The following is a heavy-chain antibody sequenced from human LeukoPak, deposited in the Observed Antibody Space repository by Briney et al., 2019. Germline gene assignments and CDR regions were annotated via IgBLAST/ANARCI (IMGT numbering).Heavy chain of an antibody. Sequence: GGSLRLSCAAPGFTLSSYSLNWVRQAAGKGLEWVSSITSSSTYIYFADSVKGRFTISRDNAKNSLFLQMNSLRVEDTAIYYCAKDGSSGIAATADAFDIWGQGTMVTVSS. J-gene: IGHJ3*02. CDR1: GFTLSSYS. V-gene: IGHV3-21*04. D-gene: IGHD6-13*01. CDR3: AKDGSSGIAATADAFDI. CDR2: ITSSSTYI.